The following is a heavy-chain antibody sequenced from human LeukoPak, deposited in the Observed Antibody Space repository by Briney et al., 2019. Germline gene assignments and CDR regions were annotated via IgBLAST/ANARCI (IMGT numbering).Heavy chain of an antibody. CDR2: INPSGGST. J-gene: IGHJ4*02. CDR3: ARESRETGTTLGFDY. D-gene: IGHD1-7*01. CDR1: GYTFTSYY. V-gene: IGHV1-46*01. Sequence: GASVKVSCKASGYTFTSYYMHWVRQAPGQGLEWMGIINPSGGSTSYAQKFQGRVTMTRDTSTSTVYMELSSLRSEDTAVYYCARESRETGTTLGFDYWAREPWSPSPQ.